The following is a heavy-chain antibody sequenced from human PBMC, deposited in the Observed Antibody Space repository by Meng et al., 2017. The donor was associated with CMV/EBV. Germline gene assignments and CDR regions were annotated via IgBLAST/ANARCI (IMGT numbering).Heavy chain of an antibody. J-gene: IGHJ4*02. D-gene: IGHD4-17*01. CDR3: ARDGNYGDYGDGY. CDR2: IYSCGST. Sequence: GESLKISCAASGFTVSSNYMSWVRQAPGKGLEWVSVIYSCGSTYYADSVKGRFTISRDNSKNTLYLQMNSLRAEDTAVYYCARDGNYGDYGDGYWGQGTLVTVSS. V-gene: IGHV3-66*03. CDR1: GFTVSSNY.